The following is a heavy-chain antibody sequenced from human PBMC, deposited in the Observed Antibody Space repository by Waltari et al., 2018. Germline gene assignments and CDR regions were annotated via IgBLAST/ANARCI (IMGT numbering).Heavy chain of an antibody. V-gene: IGHV3-30-3*01. J-gene: IGHJ4*02. CDR1: GFTFSSYA. CDR3: ASDSPSGTLH. D-gene: IGHD1-26*01. CDR2: ISYDGSNK. Sequence: QVQLVESGGGVVQPGRSLRLSCAASGFTFSSYAMHWVRQAPGKGLEWVAVISYDGSNKYYADSVKGRFTISRDNSKNTLYLQMNSLRAEDTAVYYCASDSPSGTLHWGQGTLVTVSS.